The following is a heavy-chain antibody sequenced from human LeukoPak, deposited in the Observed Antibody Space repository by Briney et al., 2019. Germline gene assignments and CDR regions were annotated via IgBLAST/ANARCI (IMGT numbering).Heavy chain of an antibody. V-gene: IGHV4-39*01. CDR1: GGSISSSSYY. J-gene: IGHJ4*02. D-gene: IGHD3-10*01. CDR2: IYYSGCT. Sequence: SETLSLTCTVSGGSISSSSYYWGWIRQPPGKGLEWIGSIYYSGCTYYNPSLKSRVTISVDTSKNQFSLKLSSVTAADTAVYYCARHFRKKHSSSSAFYYYGSGSPTSYFDYWGQGTLVTVSS. CDR3: ARHFRKKHSSSSAFYYYGSGSPTSYFDY.